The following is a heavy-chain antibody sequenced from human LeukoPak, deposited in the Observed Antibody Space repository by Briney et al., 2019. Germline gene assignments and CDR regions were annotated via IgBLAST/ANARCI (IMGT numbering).Heavy chain of an antibody. J-gene: IGHJ4*02. CDR2: INSDGSWT. CDR1: GNYW. Sequence: GGSLRLSCVASGNYWMHWVRQAPGKGLVWVSHINSDGSWTSYADSVKGRFTISKDNAKNTVYLQLNSLRAEDTAVYYCVSFYETYWGRGTLVTVSS. CDR3: VSFYETY. D-gene: IGHD2/OR15-2a*01. V-gene: IGHV3-74*01.